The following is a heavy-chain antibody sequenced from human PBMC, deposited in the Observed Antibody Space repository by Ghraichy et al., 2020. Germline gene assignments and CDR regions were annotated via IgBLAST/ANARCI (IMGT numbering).Heavy chain of an antibody. CDR3: ARDRMQRLSASVSYPPNYYFNS. J-gene: IGHJ4*02. CDR2: ISYDGSNK. D-gene: IGHD3-10*01. Sequence: GESLNISCAASGFTFSDYAMHWVRQAPGKGPEWVAIISYDGSNKYYVDSVKGRFTISRDNSKSTLFLQMDSLRPEDSAVYFCARDRMQRLSASVSYPPNYYFNSWGQGSLVTVSS. V-gene: IGHV3-30*04. CDR1: GFTFSDYA.